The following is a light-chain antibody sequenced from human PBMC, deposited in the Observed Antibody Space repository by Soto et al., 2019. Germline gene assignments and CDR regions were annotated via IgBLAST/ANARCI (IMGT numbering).Light chain of an antibody. CDR3: QQRSNWPPMYT. J-gene: IGKJ2*01. CDR2: DAS. Sequence: EVVLTQSPATLSLSPGERATLSCRASQSVSSYLAWYQQKPGQAPRLLIYDASNRATGIPARFSCSGSGTDFTLTISSLEPEDFAVYYCQQRSNWPPMYTFGQGTPLEIK. V-gene: IGKV3-11*01. CDR1: QSVSSY.